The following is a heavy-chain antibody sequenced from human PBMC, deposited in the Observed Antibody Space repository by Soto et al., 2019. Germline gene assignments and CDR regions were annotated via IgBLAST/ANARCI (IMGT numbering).Heavy chain of an antibody. D-gene: IGHD6-19*01. CDR2: IKSKTDGGTT. CDR1: GFTFSNAW. J-gene: IGHJ4*02. Sequence: GVSLRLSCAASGFTFSNAWMSWVRQAPGKGLEWVGRIKSKTDGGTTDYAAPVKGRFTISRDDSKNTLYLQMNSLKTEDTAVYYCAKSVGGWYQSYWGQGTLVTVSS. V-gene: IGHV3-15*01. CDR3: AKSVGGWYQSY.